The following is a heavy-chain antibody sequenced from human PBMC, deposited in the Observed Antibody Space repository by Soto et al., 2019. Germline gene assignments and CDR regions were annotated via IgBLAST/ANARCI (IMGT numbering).Heavy chain of an antibody. CDR2: IYYSGST. Sequence: QVQLQESGPGLVKPSQTLSLTCTVSGGSISSGGYYWSWIRQHPGKGLEWIGYIYYSGSTYYNPSLKSRVTISVDTSKNQSSLKLSSVTAADTAVYYCARAYGSGSPLGPIDYWGQGTLVTVSS. CDR3: ARAYGSGSPLGPIDY. D-gene: IGHD3-10*01. J-gene: IGHJ4*02. V-gene: IGHV4-31*03. CDR1: GGSISSGGYY.